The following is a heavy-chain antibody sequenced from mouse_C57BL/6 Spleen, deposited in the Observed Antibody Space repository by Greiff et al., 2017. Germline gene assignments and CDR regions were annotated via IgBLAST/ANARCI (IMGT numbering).Heavy chain of an antibody. D-gene: IGHD4-1*01. J-gene: IGHJ4*01. V-gene: IGHV2-2*01. CDR3: ASRTGPYYAMDY. CDR1: GFSLTSYG. Sequence: VMLVESGPGLVQPSQSLSITCTVSGFSLTSYGVHWVRQSPGKGLEWLGVIWSGGSTDYNAAFISRLSISKDNSKSQVFFKMNSLQADDTAIYYCASRTGPYYAMDYWGQGTSVTVSS. CDR2: IWSGGST.